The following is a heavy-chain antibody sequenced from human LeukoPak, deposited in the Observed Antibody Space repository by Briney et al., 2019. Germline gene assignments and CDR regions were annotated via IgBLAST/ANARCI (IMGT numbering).Heavy chain of an antibody. CDR3: ARDSYDSSGSLYYFDY. V-gene: IGHV3-21*01. J-gene: IGHJ4*02. D-gene: IGHD3-22*01. CDR2: ISSRSSYI. CDR1: GFTFSSYS. Sequence: GGSLRLSCAASGFTFSSYSMNWVRQAPGKGREWVSSISSRSSYIYYADSVKGRFTISRDNAKNSLYLQMNSLRAEDTAVYYCARDSYDSSGSLYYFDYWGQGTLVTVSS.